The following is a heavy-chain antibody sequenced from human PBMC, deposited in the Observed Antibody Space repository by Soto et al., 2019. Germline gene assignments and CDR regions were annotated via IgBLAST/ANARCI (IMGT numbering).Heavy chain of an antibody. CDR1: GGSFSGNY. Sequence: PSETLSLTCAVSGGSFSGNYWSWIRQPPGKGLEWIGEINHSGSTNYNPSLKSRVAIPVDTSENQFSLKLTSVTAADTAVYYCARAQWLVRDGFDYWGQGTLVTVST. V-gene: IGHV4-34*01. CDR3: ARAQWLVRDGFDY. J-gene: IGHJ4*02. CDR2: INHSGST. D-gene: IGHD6-19*01.